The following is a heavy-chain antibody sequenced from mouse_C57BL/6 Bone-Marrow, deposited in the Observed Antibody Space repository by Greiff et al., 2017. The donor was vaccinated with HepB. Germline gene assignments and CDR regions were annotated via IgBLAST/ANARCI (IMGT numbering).Heavy chain of an antibody. CDR2: IYPRSGNT. D-gene: IGHD3-2*02. CDR1: GYTFTSYG. CDR3: AITPRQRRLWFAY. J-gene: IGHJ3*01. Sequence: VKLMESGAELARPGASVKLSCTASGYTFTSYGISWVKQRTGQGLEWIGEIYPRSGNTYYNEKFKGKATLTADKSSSTAYIELRSLTSEDSAVYFCAITPRQRRLWFAYWGQGTLVTVSA. V-gene: IGHV1-81*01.